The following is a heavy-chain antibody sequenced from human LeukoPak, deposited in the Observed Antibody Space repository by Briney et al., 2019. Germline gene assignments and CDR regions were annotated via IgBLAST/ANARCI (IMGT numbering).Heavy chain of an antibody. D-gene: IGHD2-15*01. V-gene: IGHV3-21*01. Sequence: ETLSLTCTVSGGSISSSSYYWGWIRQPPGKGLEWVSSISSSSSYIYYADSVKGRFTISRDNAKNSLYLQMNSLRAEDTAVYYCARDTRDYYYYYMDVWGKGTTVTISS. CDR3: ARDTRDYYYYYMDV. CDR2: ISSSSSYI. J-gene: IGHJ6*03. CDR1: GGSISSSS.